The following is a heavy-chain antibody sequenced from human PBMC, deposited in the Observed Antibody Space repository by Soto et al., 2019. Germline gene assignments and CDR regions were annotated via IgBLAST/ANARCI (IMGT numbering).Heavy chain of an antibody. J-gene: IGHJ4*02. V-gene: IGHV3-23*01. D-gene: IGHD2-8*02. CDR3: TRGSASGAFGY. CDR2: ISGRGGTI. Sequence: EVQLLESGGDLLQPGGSLRLSCAASGFIFSSYAMGWVRQAPGKGLEWVSAISGRGGTIYYADSVKGRFTISRDNSKKPLYLQMNTLRGQDSAVYYCTRGSASGAFGYWGQGALVTVSS. CDR1: GFIFSSYA.